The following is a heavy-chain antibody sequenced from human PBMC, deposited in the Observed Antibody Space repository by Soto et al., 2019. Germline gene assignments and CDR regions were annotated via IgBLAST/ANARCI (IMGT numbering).Heavy chain of an antibody. Sequence: QAQLQESGPGPVKPSETLSLTCTVSAGSVSGDTHYWSWIRQPPGKGLEWIGSIYNSGSTNYNPSLKSRVTISVDTSKNQFSLKLSSVTAADTAVYYCARGYRTSWYWFDLWGRGTLVTVSS. J-gene: IGHJ2*01. CDR1: AGSVSGDTHY. CDR3: ARGYRTSWYWFDL. D-gene: IGHD6-13*01. CDR2: IYNSGST. V-gene: IGHV4-61*01.